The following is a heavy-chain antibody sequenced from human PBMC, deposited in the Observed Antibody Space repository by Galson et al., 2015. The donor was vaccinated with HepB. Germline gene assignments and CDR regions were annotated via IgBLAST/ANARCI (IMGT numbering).Heavy chain of an antibody. D-gene: IGHD3-10*01. CDR3: AKLSRGLLWFGESYGMDV. Sequence: SLRLSCAASGFTFTSYTMSWVRQAPGKGLEWVAAISGSGGSTYYADSVKGRFTISRDTSKNTLYLQMNSLRAEDTAVYYCAKLSRGLLWFGESYGMDVWGQGTTVTVSS. V-gene: IGHV3-23*01. J-gene: IGHJ6*02. CDR1: GFTFTSYT. CDR2: ISGSGGST.